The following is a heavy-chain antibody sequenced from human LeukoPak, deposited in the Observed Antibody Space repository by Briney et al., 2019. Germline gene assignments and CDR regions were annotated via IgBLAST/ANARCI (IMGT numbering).Heavy chain of an antibody. V-gene: IGHV4-61*02. D-gene: IGHD3-3*01. CDR2: VYTGGST. CDR1: GASISSGNDY. Sequence: SETLSLTCTVSGASISSGNDYWSWIRQPAGKGLEWIGRVYTGGSTNYNPSLKSRVTLSVDTSKNQFSLKLTSATATDTAVYYCARAPSGYPFIRFDLWGQGTLVTVSS. J-gene: IGHJ5*02. CDR3: ARAPSGYPFIRFDL.